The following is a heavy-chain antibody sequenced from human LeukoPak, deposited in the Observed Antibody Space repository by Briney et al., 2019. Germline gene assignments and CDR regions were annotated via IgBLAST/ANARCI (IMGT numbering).Heavy chain of an antibody. V-gene: IGHV4-61*08. J-gene: IGHJ6*02. CDR1: GGSISSGGYY. D-gene: IGHD4-4*01. CDR2: IYYSGST. Sequence: SETLSLTCTVSGGSISSGGYYWSWIRQPPGKGLEWIGYIYYSGSTNYNPSLKSRVTISVDTSKNQFSLKLSSVTAADTAVYYCARGSYDYSNYPTLLFPNYYYYYGMDVWGQGTTVTVSS. CDR3: ARGSYDYSNYPTLLFPNYYYYYGMDV.